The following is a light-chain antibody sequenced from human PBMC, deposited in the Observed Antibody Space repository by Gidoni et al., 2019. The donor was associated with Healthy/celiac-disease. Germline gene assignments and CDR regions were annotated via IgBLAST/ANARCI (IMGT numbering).Light chain of an antibody. V-gene: IGKV3-20*01. CDR2: GAS. CDR1: QSVSSSY. CDR3: QQYGSSRT. Sequence: ELVLTQSPGTLSLSPGERATLSCRASQSVSSSYLAWYQQKPGQAPRLLIYGASSRATGIPDRCSGSGSGTDFTLTISRLEPEDFAVYYCQQYGSSRTFXQXTKVEIK. J-gene: IGKJ1*01.